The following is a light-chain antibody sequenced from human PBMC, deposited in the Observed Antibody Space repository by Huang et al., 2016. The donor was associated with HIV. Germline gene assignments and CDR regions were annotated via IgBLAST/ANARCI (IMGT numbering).Light chain of an antibody. CDR1: QSVGVK. CDR2: GAS. CDR3: QQYDTWPPLT. J-gene: IGKJ4*01. Sequence: ILLTQFPATLSVSPGQIVTLSCRARQSVGVKLAWYQQNPGQAPRLVIYGASTRVPTSPDRFSGSGAETEFTLTISSLQSEDFAVYYCQQYDTWPPLTFGGGTKV. V-gene: IGKV3-15*01.